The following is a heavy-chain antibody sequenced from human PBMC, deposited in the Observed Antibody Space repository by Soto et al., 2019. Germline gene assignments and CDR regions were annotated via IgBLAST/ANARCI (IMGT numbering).Heavy chain of an antibody. V-gene: IGHV1-69*08. Sequence: QVQLVQSGAEVKKPGSSVRVSCKASGGTFSSYTISWVRQAPGQGLEWMGRIIPILGIANYAQKFQGRVTITADKSTRTAYMELSSLRSEDTAVYYCAREGFRGDYGDYVWGQGTLVTVSS. CDR1: GGTFSSYT. D-gene: IGHD4-17*01. CDR3: AREGFRGDYGDYV. CDR2: IIPILGIA. J-gene: IGHJ4*02.